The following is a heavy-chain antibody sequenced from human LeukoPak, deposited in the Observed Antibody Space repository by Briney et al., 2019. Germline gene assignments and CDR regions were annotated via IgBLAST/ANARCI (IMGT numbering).Heavy chain of an antibody. CDR1: GGSFSGYY. D-gene: IGHD3/OR15-3a*01. V-gene: IGHV4-34*01. CDR3: ARGTDWPDY. J-gene: IGHJ4*02. Sequence: SETLSLTCAVYGGSFSGYYWSWIRQPPGKGLEWIGEINHSGSTNYNPSLKSRVTISVDTSKNQFSLKLSSVTAADTAVYYCARGTDWPDYWGQGTLVTVSS. CDR2: INHSGST.